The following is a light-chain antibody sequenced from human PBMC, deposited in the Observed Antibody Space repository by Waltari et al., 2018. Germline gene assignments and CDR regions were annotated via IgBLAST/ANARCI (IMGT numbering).Light chain of an antibody. Sequence: DIVMTQSPDSLAVSLGERATINCKSSQSVLYNSNNKNYLAWDQQKPGQPPKLLIYWAATRESVVPDRFSGSGSGSDFTLTISSLQAEDVAVYYCQQYYSLPFTFGQGTKVEIK. V-gene: IGKV4-1*01. CDR1: QSVLYNSNNKNY. CDR3: QQYYSLPFT. CDR2: WAA. J-gene: IGKJ1*01.